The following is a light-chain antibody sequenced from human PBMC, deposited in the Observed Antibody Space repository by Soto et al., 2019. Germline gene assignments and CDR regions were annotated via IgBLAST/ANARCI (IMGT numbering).Light chain of an antibody. CDR3: QQANSFPIT. CDR1: QDISNR. J-gene: IGKJ5*01. Sequence: DIQMNQSPSSVSASVGDRVTVTCQASQDISNRLNWYQQKPGKAPKLLIYDASNLETGVPSRFSGSRSGTDFTLTISSLQPEDFATYYCQQANSFPITFGQGTRLEIK. CDR2: DAS. V-gene: IGKV1-33*01.